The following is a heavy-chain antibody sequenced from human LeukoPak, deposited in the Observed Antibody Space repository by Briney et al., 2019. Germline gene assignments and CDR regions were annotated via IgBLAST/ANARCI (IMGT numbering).Heavy chain of an antibody. CDR2: ISYDGSNK. CDR1: GFTFSSYA. CDR3: ARGLRYFDY. V-gene: IGHV3-30-3*01. Sequence: GRSLRLSCAASGFTFSSYAMHWVRQAPGKGLEWVAVISYDGSNKYYADSVKGRFTISRGNSKNTLYLQMNSLRAEDTAMYYCARGLRYFDYWGQGALVTVSS. J-gene: IGHJ4*02. D-gene: IGHD5-12*01.